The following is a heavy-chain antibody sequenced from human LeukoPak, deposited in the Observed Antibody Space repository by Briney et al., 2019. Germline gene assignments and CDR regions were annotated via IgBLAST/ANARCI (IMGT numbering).Heavy chain of an antibody. V-gene: IGHV3-21*01. J-gene: IGHJ4*02. CDR1: GFSFSSYS. CDR3: ARDSPQYYFDY. Sequence: GGSLRLSCAASGFSFSSYSMNWVRQAPGKGLEWVSSISSSSTYIYYADSMKGRFTISRDNAKISLYLQMNSLNADDTAVYYCARDSPQYYFDYWGQGDLVAVSS. CDR2: ISSSSTYI.